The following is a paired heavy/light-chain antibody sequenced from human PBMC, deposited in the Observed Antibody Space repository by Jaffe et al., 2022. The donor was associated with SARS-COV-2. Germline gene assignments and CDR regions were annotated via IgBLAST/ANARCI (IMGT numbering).Heavy chain of an antibody. Sequence: QVQLQESGPGLVKPSETLSLTCTVSGYSISSGYYWGWIRQPPGKGLEWIGTIYHSGSTYYNPSLKSRVTISVDTSKNRFSLNLNSVTAADTALYYCARQSVAANNWFDPWGQGTLVTVSS. CDR1: GYSISSGYY. V-gene: IGHV4-38-2*02. J-gene: IGHJ5*02. CDR3: ARQSVAANNWFDP. CDR2: IYHSGST. D-gene: IGHD2-15*01.
Light chain of an antibody. CDR1: KLGDKY. V-gene: IGLV3-1*01. CDR3: QAWDSSTAVVV. CDR2: EDS. J-gene: IGLJ2*01. Sequence: SYELTQPPSVSVSPGQTASITCSGDKLGDKYACWYQQKPGQSPVLVIYEDSKRPSGIPERFSGSNSGNTATLTISGTQTMDEADYYCQAWDSSTAVVVFGGGTKLTVL.